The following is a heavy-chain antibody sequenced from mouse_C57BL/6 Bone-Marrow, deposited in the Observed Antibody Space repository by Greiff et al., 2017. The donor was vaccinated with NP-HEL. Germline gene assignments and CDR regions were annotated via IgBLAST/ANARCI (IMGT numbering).Heavy chain of an antibody. V-gene: IGHV5-4*03. Sequence: EVKLMESGGGLVKPGGSLKLSCAASGFTFSSYAMSWVRQTPEKRLEWVATISDGGSYTYYPDNVKGRFTISRDNAKNNLYLQLSHLKSEDTAMSYCARAYSNALAWFAYWGQGTLVTVSA. J-gene: IGHJ3*01. CDR3: ARAYSNALAWFAY. CDR1: GFTFSSYA. D-gene: IGHD2-5*01. CDR2: ISDGGSYT.